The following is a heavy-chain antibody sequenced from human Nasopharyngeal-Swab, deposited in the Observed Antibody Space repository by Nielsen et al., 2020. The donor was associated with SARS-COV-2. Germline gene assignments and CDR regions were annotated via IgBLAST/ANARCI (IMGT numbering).Heavy chain of an antibody. J-gene: IGHJ3*02. CDR2: IYYSGSI. CDR3: ARGDLRDDAFDI. V-gene: IGHV4-59*01. D-gene: IGHD5-24*01. CDR1: GGSISSYY. Sequence: SETLSLTCTVPGGSISSYYWSWIRQPPGKGLEWIGYIYYSGSINYNPSLKSRVTISVDTSKNQFSLKLSSVTAADTAVYYCARGDLRDDAFDIWGQGTMVTVSS.